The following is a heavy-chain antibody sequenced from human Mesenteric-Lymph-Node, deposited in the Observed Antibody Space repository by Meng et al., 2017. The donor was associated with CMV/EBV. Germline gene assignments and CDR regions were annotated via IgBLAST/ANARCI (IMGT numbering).Heavy chain of an antibody. CDR2: TYPGDSDT. Sequence: KVSCKASGYRFTTYWVGWVRQMPGKGLEWMGITYPGDSDTRYSQSFQGQVVISADKSTSTVFLQWNSLKASDSGMYYCARVHRPGYCSSTSCSTGHSPAEYFQHWGQGTLVTVSS. D-gene: IGHD2-2*01. V-gene: IGHV5-51*06. CDR1: GYRFTTYW. J-gene: IGHJ1*01. CDR3: ARVHRPGYCSSTSCSTGHSPAEYFQH.